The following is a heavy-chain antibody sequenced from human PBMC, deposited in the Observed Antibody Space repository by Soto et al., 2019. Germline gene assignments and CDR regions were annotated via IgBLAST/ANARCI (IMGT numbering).Heavy chain of an antibody. V-gene: IGHV3-74*01. D-gene: IGHD3-16*01. J-gene: IGHJ4*02. Sequence: EVHLVESGGGLVQPGGSLRLSCAASGFTFTTYYMHWVRQAPGKGLVWVSRISGDGSSTDYADSVKGRFTPSRDNARNTVFLEMRSLRGEGTGVYYCARGGRGGFDYWGQGVLVTVSS. CDR1: GFTFTTYY. CDR3: ARGGRGGFDY. CDR2: ISGDGSST.